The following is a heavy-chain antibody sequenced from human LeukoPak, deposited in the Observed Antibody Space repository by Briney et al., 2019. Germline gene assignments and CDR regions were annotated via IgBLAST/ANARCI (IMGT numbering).Heavy chain of an antibody. V-gene: IGHV4-59*01. D-gene: IGHD1-14*01. CDR2: IYYSGST. Sequence: SETLSLTCTVSGGSISSYYWSWIRQPPGKGLEWIGYIYYSGSTNYNPSLKSRVTISVDTYKNQFSLKLSSVTAADTAMYYCARGIVSNRENYFDYWGQGTLVTVSS. CDR3: ARGIVSNRENYFDY. CDR1: GGSISSYY. J-gene: IGHJ4*02.